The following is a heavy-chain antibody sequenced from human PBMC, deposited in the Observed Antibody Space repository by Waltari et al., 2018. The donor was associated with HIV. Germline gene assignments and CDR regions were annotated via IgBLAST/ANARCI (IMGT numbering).Heavy chain of an antibody. J-gene: IGHJ3*02. CDR3: ARGGYSGSYRDAFDI. D-gene: IGHD1-26*01. CDR1: GGSISSYY. CDR2: IHYSGST. V-gene: IGHV4-59*01. Sequence: QVQLQESGPGLVKPSETLSLTCTVSGGSISSYYWSWIRQPPGKGLEWIGYIHYSGSTNYNPPPKSRVTISVDTSKNQFSLKLSSVTAADTAVYYCARGGYSGSYRDAFDIWGQGTMVTVSS.